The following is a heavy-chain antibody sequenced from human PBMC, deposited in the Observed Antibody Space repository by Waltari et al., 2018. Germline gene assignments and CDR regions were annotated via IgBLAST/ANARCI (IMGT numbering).Heavy chain of an antibody. V-gene: IGHV3-23*01. J-gene: IGHJ4*02. Sequence: ELQVLESGGGLMQPGDSLRISCAASDFIFSDYAMSWVRQAPGRALEWVSSISSTGGNTRYADSVKGRFTVSRDNSKNVVFLQMNSLRDEDTALYFCAKGKSSSGWYGGYDQWGQGTLVSVSS. D-gene: IGHD6-19*01. CDR1: DFIFSDYA. CDR2: ISSTGGNT. CDR3: AKGKSSSGWYGGYDQ.